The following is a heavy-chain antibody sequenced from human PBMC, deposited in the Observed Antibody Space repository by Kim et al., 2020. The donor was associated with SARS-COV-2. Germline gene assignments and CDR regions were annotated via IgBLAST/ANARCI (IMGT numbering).Heavy chain of an antibody. CDR1: GFMFSDHY. CDR3: IRVKDGGAFDV. J-gene: IGHJ3*01. CDR2: TRTKPKSYTT. Sequence: GGSLRLSCVAFGFMFSDHYMDWVRQTPEKRLEWVGRTRTKPKSYTTDFAPSVKGRFTISRDDSRRSMYLQLNSLKIEDTAVYYCIRVKDGGAFDVWGQGTVVTVSS. V-gene: IGHV3-72*01. D-gene: IGHD4-17*01.